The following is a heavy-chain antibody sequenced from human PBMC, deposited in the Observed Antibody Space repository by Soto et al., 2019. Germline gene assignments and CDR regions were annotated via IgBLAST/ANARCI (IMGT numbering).Heavy chain of an antibody. V-gene: IGHV3-21*01. CDR3: AREGINNYTEYYFDS. CDR2: ISGSGNYT. CDR1: GFTFSTYS. D-gene: IGHD4-4*01. J-gene: IGHJ4*02. Sequence: EMHLVEAGGGLVKPGGSLRLSCAASGFTFSTYSMNWVRQAPGKGLEWVSSISGSGNYTHYADFLRGRFTISRDNAKTSQYLQMNSLRAEDTAVYYCAREGINNYTEYYFDSWGQGTVVTVSS.